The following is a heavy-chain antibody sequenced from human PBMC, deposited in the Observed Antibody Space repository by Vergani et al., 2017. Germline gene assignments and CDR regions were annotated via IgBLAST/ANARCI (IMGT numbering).Heavy chain of an antibody. CDR3: AKDRGAVAEPYYYYGMDV. CDR2: ISYDGSNK. CDR1: GFTFSSYE. J-gene: IGHJ6*02. Sequence: VQLVESGGGLVQPGGSLRLSCAASGFTFSSYEMNWVRQAPGKGLEWVAVISYDGSNKYYADSVKGRFTISRDNSKNTLYLQMNSLRAEDTAVYYCAKDRGAVAEPYYYYGMDVWGQGTTVTVSS. D-gene: IGHD6-19*01. V-gene: IGHV3-30*18.